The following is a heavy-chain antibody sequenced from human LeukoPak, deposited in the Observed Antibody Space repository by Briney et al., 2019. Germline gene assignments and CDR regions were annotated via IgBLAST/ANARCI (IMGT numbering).Heavy chain of an antibody. CDR2: INHSGST. D-gene: IGHD7-27*01. CDR1: GGSFSGYY. CDR3: ARRTANWGSLY. Sequence: SETLSLTCAVYGGSFSGYYWSWIRQPPGKGLEWIGEINHSGSTNYNPSLKSRVTISVDTSKNQFSLKLSSETAADTAVYYCARRTANWGSLYWGQGTLVTVSS. J-gene: IGHJ4*02. V-gene: IGHV4-34*01.